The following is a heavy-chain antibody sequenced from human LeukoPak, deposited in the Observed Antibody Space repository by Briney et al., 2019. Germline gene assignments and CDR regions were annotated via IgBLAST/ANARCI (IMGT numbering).Heavy chain of an antibody. CDR3: AKESPEGGRPFDY. Sequence: GGSLRLSCAASGFTFSSYAMSWVRQAPGKGLEWVSTISGSGGSTYYADSVKGRFTISRDNSKNTLYVQMASLRAEDTAVYYCAKESPEGGRPFDYWGQGTLVTVSS. V-gene: IGHV3-23*01. CDR1: GFTFSSYA. CDR2: ISGSGGST. J-gene: IGHJ4*02. D-gene: IGHD1-26*01.